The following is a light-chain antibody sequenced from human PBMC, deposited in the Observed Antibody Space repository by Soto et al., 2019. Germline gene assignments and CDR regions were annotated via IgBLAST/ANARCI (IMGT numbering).Light chain of an antibody. CDR2: HAS. CDR1: QDIINY. Sequence: DLQMTQTPSSLSASVGDRITVACQASQDIINYLSWYQQKPGKPPKLLIYHASKLETGAPSRLSGSGSGTDFTFTITGLQSEDIATYFCQQYDSLPLTFGGGTKVQI. CDR3: QQYDSLPLT. V-gene: IGKV1-33*01. J-gene: IGKJ4*01.